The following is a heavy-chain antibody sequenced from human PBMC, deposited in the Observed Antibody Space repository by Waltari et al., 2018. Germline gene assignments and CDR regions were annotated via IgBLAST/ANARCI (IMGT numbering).Heavy chain of an antibody. V-gene: IGHV3-43*02. CDR2: ISWDGGST. CDR3: AKDKAVAGTLDY. D-gene: IGHD6-19*01. Sequence: EVQLVESGGGLVQPGGSLRLSCAASGFTFSSYWMSWVRQAPGKGLEWVSLISWDGGSTYYADSVKGRFTISRDNSKNSLYLQMNSLRTEDTALYYCAKDKAVAGTLDYWGQGTLVTVSS. J-gene: IGHJ4*02. CDR1: GFTFSSYW.